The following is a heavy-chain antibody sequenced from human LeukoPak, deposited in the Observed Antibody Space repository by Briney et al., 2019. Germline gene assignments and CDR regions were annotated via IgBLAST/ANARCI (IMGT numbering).Heavy chain of an antibody. V-gene: IGHV3-23*01. CDR1: GFTFNSYA. Sequence: GGSLRLSCAASGFTFNSYAMTWVRQAPGKGLEWVSSISGRSESTYYADSVKGRFTISRDNSKTTLYLQMNSQRAEKWAVCGCTKDRSNDVLEYFQYWGQGTLVTVSS. J-gene: IGHJ1*01. CDR2: ISGRSEST. D-gene: IGHD3-16*01. CDR3: TKDRSNDVLEYFQY.